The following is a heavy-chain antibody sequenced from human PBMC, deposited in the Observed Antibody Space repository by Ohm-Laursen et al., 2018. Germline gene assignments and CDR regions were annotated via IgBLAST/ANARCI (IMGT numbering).Heavy chain of an antibody. CDR1: GYSFTSYW. J-gene: IGHJ5*02. D-gene: IGHD2-8*01. V-gene: IGHV5-51*01. CDR2: IYPGDSDT. CDR3: ARYRTNDVYDYYNWFDP. Sequence: ASLRISCKGSGYSFTSYWIGWVRQMPGTGLGWRGVIYPGDSDTRYSPSFQGQVTISADKSISTAYLQWSGLKASDTAMYYCARYRTNDVYDYYNWFDPWGQGTLVTVSS.